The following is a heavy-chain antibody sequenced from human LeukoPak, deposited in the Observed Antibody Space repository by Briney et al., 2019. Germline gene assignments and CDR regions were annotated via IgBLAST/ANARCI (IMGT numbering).Heavy chain of an antibody. CDR2: IRYDGSNK. CDR3: AKAYYYDSSVDY. V-gene: IGHV3-30*02. Sequence: QPGGSLRLSCAASGFTFSSYGMHWVRQAPGKGLEWVAFIRYDGSNKYYADPVKGRFTISRDNSKNTLYLQMNSLRAEDTAVYYCAKAYYYDSSVDYWGQGTLVTVSS. J-gene: IGHJ4*02. D-gene: IGHD3-22*01. CDR1: GFTFSSYG.